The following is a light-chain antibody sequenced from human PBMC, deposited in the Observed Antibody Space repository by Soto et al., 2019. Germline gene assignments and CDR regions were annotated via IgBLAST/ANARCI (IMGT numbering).Light chain of an antibody. CDR1: QSISTC. V-gene: IGKV1-5*03. CDR2: KAS. J-gene: IGKJ2*01. CDR3: QQYNGYPHT. Sequence: DIQMTQSPSTLSASVGDRVTITCRASQSISTCLAGYQQKPGKAPKLLSYKASSLRNGVPSRFSGSGSGTEFPLTIYSLQPDDFASYYCQQYNGYPHTFGQGTKLEIK.